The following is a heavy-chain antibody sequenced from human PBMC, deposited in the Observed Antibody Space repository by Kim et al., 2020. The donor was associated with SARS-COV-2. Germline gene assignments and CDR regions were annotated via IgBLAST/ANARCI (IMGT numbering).Heavy chain of an antibody. J-gene: IGHJ5*02. D-gene: IGHD3-10*01. V-gene: IGHV4-39*01. CDR1: GASITSSFYY. CDR2: IYYDGKS. Sequence: SESLSLTCTVSGASITSSFYYWSWIRQPPGKGLEWIGSIYYDGKSNYNPALKSRVSTSIDTSKNQFSLKLSSVTAADTAVYYCARCHVASGNPYYFDHWGQGTPATVSS. CDR3: ARCHVASGNPYYFDH.